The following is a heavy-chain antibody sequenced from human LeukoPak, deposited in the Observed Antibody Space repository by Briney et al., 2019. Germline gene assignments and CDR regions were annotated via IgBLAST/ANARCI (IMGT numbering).Heavy chain of an antibody. D-gene: IGHD1-26*01. CDR3: ARQWEAWRHAFDI. J-gene: IGHJ3*02. CDR1: GYSFTSYW. CDR2: IYPGDSDT. Sequence: GESLKISCKGSGYSFTSYWIGWVRQMPGKGVEWMGIIYPGDSDTRYSPSFQGQVTISADKSISTAYLQWSSLKASDTAMYYCARQWEAWRHAFDIWGQGTMVTVSS. V-gene: IGHV5-51*01.